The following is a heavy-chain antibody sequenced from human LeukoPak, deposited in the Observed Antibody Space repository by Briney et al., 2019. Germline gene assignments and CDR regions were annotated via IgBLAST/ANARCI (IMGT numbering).Heavy chain of an antibody. CDR3: ARDLGRWLQFFDY. CDR2: IIPIFGTA. D-gene: IGHD5-24*01. V-gene: IGHV1-69*01. Sequence: SVKVSCKASGGTFSSYATSWVRQAPGQGLEWMGGIIPIFGTANYAQKFQGRVTITADESTSTAYMELSSLRSEDTAVYYCARDLGRWLQFFDYWGQGTLVTVSS. J-gene: IGHJ4*02. CDR1: GGTFSSYA.